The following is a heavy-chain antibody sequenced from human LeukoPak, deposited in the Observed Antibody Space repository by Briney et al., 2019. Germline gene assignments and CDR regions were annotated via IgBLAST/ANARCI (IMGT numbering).Heavy chain of an antibody. V-gene: IGHV3-21*01. Sequence: GGSLRLSCAASGFTFSRYWMHWVRQAPGKGLEWVSSITVSTSYIYYADSVRGRFTISRDNAKNSLYLQMNSLRAEDTAVYYCARLAYCGGDCYWFDLWGRGILVTISS. CDR1: GFTFSRYW. D-gene: IGHD2-21*02. CDR2: ITVSTSYI. J-gene: IGHJ2*01. CDR3: ARLAYCGGDCYWFDL.